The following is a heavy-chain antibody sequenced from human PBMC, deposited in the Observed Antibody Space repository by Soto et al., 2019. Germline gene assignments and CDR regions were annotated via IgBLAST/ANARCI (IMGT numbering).Heavy chain of an antibody. D-gene: IGHD6-13*01. Sequence: QVQLVQSGAEVKKPGASVKVSCKASGYTFTSYGISWVRQAPGQGLEWMGWISAYNGNTNYAQKLQGRVTITTDTSTSTAYMELRSLRSGDTDVYYCARESSSSCHDYWGQGTLVTVSS. V-gene: IGHV1-18*01. CDR2: ISAYNGNT. CDR1: GYTFTSYG. CDR3: ARESSSSCHDY. J-gene: IGHJ4*02.